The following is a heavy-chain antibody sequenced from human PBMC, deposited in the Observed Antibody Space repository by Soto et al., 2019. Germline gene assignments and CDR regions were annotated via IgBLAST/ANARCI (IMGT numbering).Heavy chain of an antibody. CDR3: ARQAGAYYWYFDL. CDR2: ISGSSSYI. Sequence: GGSLRLSCAASGFTFSSYSMNWVRQAPGKGLEWVSSISGSSSYIYYADSVKGRFTISRDNAKNSLYLQMNSLRAEDTAVYYCARQAGAYYWYFDLWGRGTLVTVSS. CDR1: GFTFSSYS. J-gene: IGHJ2*01. V-gene: IGHV3-21*01. D-gene: IGHD6-25*01.